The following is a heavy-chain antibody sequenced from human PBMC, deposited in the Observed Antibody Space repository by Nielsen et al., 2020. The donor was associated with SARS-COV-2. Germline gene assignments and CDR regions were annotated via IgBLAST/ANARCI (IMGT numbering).Heavy chain of an antibody. D-gene: IGHD6-19*01. CDR1: GGSISSGDYY. J-gene: IGHJ4*02. CDR3: ARSPGIAVAGRRGQYYFDY. V-gene: IGHV4-30-4*01. CDR2: IYYSGST. Sequence: SETLSLTCTVSGGSISSGDYYWSWIRQPPGKGLEWIGYIYYSGSTYYNPSLKSRVTISVDTSKNQFSLKLSSVTAADTAVYYCARSPGIAVAGRRGQYYFDYWGQGTLVTVSS.